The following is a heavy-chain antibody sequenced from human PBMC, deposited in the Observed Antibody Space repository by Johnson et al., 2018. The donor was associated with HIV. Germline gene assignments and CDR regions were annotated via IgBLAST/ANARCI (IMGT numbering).Heavy chain of an antibody. Sequence: QVQLVESGGGLVKPGGSLRLSCVASGFTFSDYYMSWIRQAPGKGLEWVSGISWTSGSIGYADSVKGRFTISRDNAKNSLYLQMNSLRAEDTAVYFCATTTVVGAAADSAFDIWGQGTKVTVSS. CDR3: ATTTVVGAAADSAFDI. V-gene: IGHV3-11*04. D-gene: IGHD2-15*01. CDR2: ISWTSGSI. CDR1: GFTFSDYY. J-gene: IGHJ3*02.